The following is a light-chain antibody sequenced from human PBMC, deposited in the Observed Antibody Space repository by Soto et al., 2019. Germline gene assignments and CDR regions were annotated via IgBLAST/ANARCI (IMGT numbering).Light chain of an antibody. Sequence: EIVLTQSPGTLSLSPGERATLSCRASQTVINNFLAWYQQKPGQAPRLLIYGASNRATGIPDRFSGGGSGTDFTLTISRLEPGDFAVYYCQQYTNSPNRTFGQGTKVEI. CDR3: QQYTNSPNRT. V-gene: IGKV3-20*01. CDR2: GAS. J-gene: IGKJ1*01. CDR1: QTVINNF.